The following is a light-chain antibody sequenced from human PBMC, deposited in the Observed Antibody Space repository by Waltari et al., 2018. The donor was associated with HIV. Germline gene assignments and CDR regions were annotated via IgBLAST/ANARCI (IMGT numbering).Light chain of an antibody. CDR2: ADS. CDR1: SSNIGAEYD. Sequence: QSVLTQPPSVSGAPGQRVSISCTGSSSNIGAEYDVHWYQQLPGTAPKLLIYADSSRPSGVPDRFSGSKSGTSASLAISGLRAEDEADYYCQSYDSSLSGLVFGGGTKLTVL. J-gene: IGLJ2*01. V-gene: IGLV1-40*01. CDR3: QSYDSSLSGLV.